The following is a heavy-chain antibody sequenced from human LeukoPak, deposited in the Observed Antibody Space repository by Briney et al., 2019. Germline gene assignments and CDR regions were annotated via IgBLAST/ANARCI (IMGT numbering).Heavy chain of an antibody. D-gene: IGHD5-18*01. CDR2: ISAYNGNT. CDR1: GYTSTTYG. V-gene: IGHV1-18*01. J-gene: IGHJ4*02. CDR3: ARTPGFTYVDD. Sequence: ASVKVSCKASGYTSTTYGISWVRQAPGQGLEWMGWISAYNGNTNYAQKLQGRVTMTTDTSTSTAYMELRSLRSDDTAIYYCARTPGFTYVDDWGQGTLVTVSS.